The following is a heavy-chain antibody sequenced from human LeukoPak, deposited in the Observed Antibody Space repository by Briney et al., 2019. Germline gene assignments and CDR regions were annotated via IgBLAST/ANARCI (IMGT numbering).Heavy chain of an antibody. CDR1: GGSISSYS. V-gene: IGHV4-59*01. D-gene: IGHD4-23*01. Sequence: SETLSLTCTVSGGSISSYSWSWIRQPPGKGLEWIGYIYYSGSTNYNPSLKSRVTISEDMSKNQFSLKLSSVTAADTAVYYCASFTVVTQYWGQGTLVTVSS. J-gene: IGHJ4*02. CDR2: IYYSGST. CDR3: ASFTVVTQY.